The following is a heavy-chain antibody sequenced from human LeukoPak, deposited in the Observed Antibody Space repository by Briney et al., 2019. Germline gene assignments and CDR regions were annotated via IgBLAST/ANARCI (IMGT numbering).Heavy chain of an antibody. Sequence: ASVKVSCKASGGTFSSYAISWVRQATGQGLEWMGWMNPNSGNTGYAQKFQGRVTMTRNTSISTAYMELSSLRSEDTAVYYCARGTNWFDPWGQGTLVTVSS. V-gene: IGHV1-8*02. J-gene: IGHJ5*02. CDR1: GGTFSSYA. CDR3: ARGTNWFDP. CDR2: MNPNSGNT.